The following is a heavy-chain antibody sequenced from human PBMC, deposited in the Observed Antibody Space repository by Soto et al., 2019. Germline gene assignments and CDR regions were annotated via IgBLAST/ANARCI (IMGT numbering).Heavy chain of an antibody. V-gene: IGHV4-4*07. J-gene: IGHJ5*02. D-gene: IGHD6-13*01. CDR3: ARGGSSWYLEWFDP. CDR1: GGSISSYY. CDR2: IYTSGST. Sequence: PSETLSLTCTVSGGSISSYYWIWIRQPAGKGLEWIGRIYTSGSTNYNPSLKSRVTMSVDTSKNQFSLKLSSVTAADTAVYYCARGGSSWYLEWFDPWGQGTLVTVSS.